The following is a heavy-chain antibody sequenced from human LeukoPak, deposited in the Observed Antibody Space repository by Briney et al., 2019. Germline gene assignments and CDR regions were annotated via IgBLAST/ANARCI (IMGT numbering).Heavy chain of an antibody. V-gene: IGHV3-48*01. D-gene: IGHD6-6*01. J-gene: IGHJ4*01. CDR2: ISSSSSTI. CDR3: ARADGSSSSYAPLGY. Sequence: GGSLRLSCAASGFTFSSYSMNWVRQAPGKGLEWVSYISSSSSTIYYADSVKGRFTISRDNAKNSLYLQMNSLRAEDTAVYYCARADGSSSSYAPLGYWGQGTLVTVSS. CDR1: GFTFSSYS.